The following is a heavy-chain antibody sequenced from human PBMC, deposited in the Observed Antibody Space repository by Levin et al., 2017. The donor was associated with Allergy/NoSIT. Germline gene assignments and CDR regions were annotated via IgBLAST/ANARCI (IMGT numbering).Heavy chain of an antibody. Sequence: PSETLSLTCAVYGGSFSGYYWSWIRQPPGKGLEWIGEINHSGSTNYNPSIKSRVTISVDTSKNQFSLKLSSVTAADTAVYYCARVQYPTRLRFRPFDYWGQGTLVTVSS. CDR1: GGSFSGYY. CDR2: INHSGST. J-gene: IGHJ4*02. D-gene: IGHD5-24*01. CDR3: ARVQYPTRLRFRPFDY. V-gene: IGHV4-34*01.